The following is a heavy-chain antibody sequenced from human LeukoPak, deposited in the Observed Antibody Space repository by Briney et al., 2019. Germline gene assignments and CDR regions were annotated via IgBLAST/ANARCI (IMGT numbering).Heavy chain of an antibody. V-gene: IGHV1-18*01. Sequence: GASVKVSCKASGFTFTSYGISWVRQAPGQGLEWMGWISAYNGNTNYAKKLEGRVTMTTDTSTSTGYMELRSLRSDDTAVYDFAGVGITMVRGVTSAFDIWGQGTMVTVSS. CDR2: ISAYNGNT. CDR1: GFTFTSYG. J-gene: IGHJ3*02. D-gene: IGHD3-10*01. CDR3: AGVGITMVRGVTSAFDI.